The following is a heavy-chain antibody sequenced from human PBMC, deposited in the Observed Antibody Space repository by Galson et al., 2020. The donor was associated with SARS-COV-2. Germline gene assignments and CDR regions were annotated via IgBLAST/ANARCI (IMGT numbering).Heavy chain of an antibody. J-gene: IGHJ3*01. V-gene: IGHV3-21*01. Sequence: GGSLRLSCAASGFTFSPYDMNWVRQAPGKGLEWVSSISSGSTYRLYADSVKGRFTVSRDNAENSLYLQMDSLRAEDTAVYYCARGYGSGWPVGTFDLGGQGTMVTVSS. CDR1: GFTFSPYD. CDR3: ARGYGSGWPVGTFDL. CDR2: ISSGSTYR. D-gene: IGHD6-19*01.